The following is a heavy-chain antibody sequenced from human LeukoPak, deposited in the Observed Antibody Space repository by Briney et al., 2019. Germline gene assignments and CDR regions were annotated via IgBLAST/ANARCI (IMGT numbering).Heavy chain of an antibody. CDR1: GGSISSYY. D-gene: IGHD2/OR15-2a*01. J-gene: IGHJ4*02. CDR3: AGHHPRNTVDF. CDR2: ISDIGSI. V-gene: IGHV4-59*08. Sequence: PSETLSLTCTVAGGSISSYYWSWIRQPPGKGLEWIAYISDIGSINYNPSLKSRVTISLDTSKNQFSLKLSSVTAADTAVYYCAGHHPRNTVDFWGQGTLVTVSS.